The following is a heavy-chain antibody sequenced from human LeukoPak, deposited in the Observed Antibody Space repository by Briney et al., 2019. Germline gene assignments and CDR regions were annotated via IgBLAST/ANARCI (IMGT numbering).Heavy chain of an antibody. Sequence: SETLSLTCTVSGGSISSYYWSWIRQPPGKGLEWIGYIYYSGSTNYNPSLKSRVTISVDTSKNQFSLKLSSVTAADTAMYYCARTGYDFWSGYTDYWGQGTLVTVSS. CDR1: GGSISSYY. D-gene: IGHD3-3*01. J-gene: IGHJ4*02. CDR3: ARTGYDFWSGYTDY. CDR2: IYYSGST. V-gene: IGHV4-59*08.